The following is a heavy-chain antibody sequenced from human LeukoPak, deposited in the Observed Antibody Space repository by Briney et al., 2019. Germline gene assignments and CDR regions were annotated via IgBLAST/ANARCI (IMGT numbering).Heavy chain of an antibody. CDR2: INPSGGST. CDR3: ARDHLEYSSSGGGMDV. D-gene: IGHD6-6*01. J-gene: IGHJ6*02. Sequence: ASVKVSDKASGYTFTSYYMHWARQAPGQGLEWMGIINPSGGSTSYAQKFQGRVTMTRDTSTRTVYMELSSLRSEDTAVYYCARDHLEYSSSGGGMDVWGQGTTVTVSS. V-gene: IGHV1-46*01. CDR1: GYTFTSYY.